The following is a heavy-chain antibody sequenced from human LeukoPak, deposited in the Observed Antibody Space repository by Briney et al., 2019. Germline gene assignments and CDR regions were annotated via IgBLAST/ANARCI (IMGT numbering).Heavy chain of an antibody. CDR1: GGSMTNYY. V-gene: IGHV4-59*08. D-gene: IGHD4-17*01. CDR3: ARLAPLAHSGDYLGYFDY. J-gene: IGHJ4*02. Sequence: SETLSLTCTVSGGSMTNYYWTWVRQYPGKGLEWFGYVYYTGSVNYNPSLKSRVTILVDSSKTHFSLNLSSVTAADTAVYYCARLAPLAHSGDYLGYFDYWGQGALVTVSS. CDR2: VYYTGSV.